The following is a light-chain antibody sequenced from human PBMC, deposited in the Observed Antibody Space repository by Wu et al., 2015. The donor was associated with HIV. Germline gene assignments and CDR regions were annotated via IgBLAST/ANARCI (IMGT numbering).Light chain of an antibody. CDR3: QQYNNWPPVLT. CDR1: QSVSSSY. J-gene: IGKJ4*01. V-gene: IGKV3-15*01. Sequence: EIVLTQSPGTLSLSPGERATLSCRASQSVSSSYLAWYQQKPGQAPRLLIYGASTRATGIPARFSGSGSGTEFTLTISSLQSEDFAVYYCQQYNNWPPVLTFGRRDQGGDQT. CDR2: GAS.